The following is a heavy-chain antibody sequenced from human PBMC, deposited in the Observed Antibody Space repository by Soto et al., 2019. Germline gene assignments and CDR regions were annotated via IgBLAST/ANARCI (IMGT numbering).Heavy chain of an antibody. CDR3: TRANPEQLWSLE. J-gene: IGHJ4*02. Sequence: GESLRLSCAASGYTFSGSVMHWVRQASGKGLEWVGRIRSKAHNYATAYAASVKGRFTISRDDSKNTAFLQMNSLKTEDTAVYYCTRANPEQLWSLEWGQGTLVTVSS. CDR1: GYTFSGSV. V-gene: IGHV3-73*01. CDR2: IRSKAHNYAT. D-gene: IGHD5-18*01.